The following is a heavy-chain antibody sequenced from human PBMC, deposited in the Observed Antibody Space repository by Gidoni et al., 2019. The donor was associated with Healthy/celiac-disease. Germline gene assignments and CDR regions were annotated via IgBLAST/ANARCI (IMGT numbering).Heavy chain of an antibody. CDR3: AKMGWVLWFGESDDAFDI. CDR1: GFTFSSYA. CDR2: ISGSGGST. J-gene: IGHJ3*02. D-gene: IGHD3-10*01. V-gene: IGHV3-23*01. Sequence: EVQLLESGGGLVQPGGSLRLSCAASGFTFSSYAMRWVRQAPGKGLEWVSAISGSGGSTYYADSVKGRFTISRDNSKNTLYLQMNSLRAEDTAVYYCAKMGWVLWFGESDDAFDIWGQGTMVTVSS.